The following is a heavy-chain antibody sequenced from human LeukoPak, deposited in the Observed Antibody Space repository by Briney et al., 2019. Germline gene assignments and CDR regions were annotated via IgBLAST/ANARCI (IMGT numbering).Heavy chain of an antibody. CDR2: IYYSGST. Sequence: SETLSLTCAVYGGSFSGYYWSWIRQPPGKGLEWIGYIYYSGSTNYNPSLKSRVTISVDTSKNQFSLKLSSVTAADTAVYYCARGRYSYGLAYYYYYGMDVWGQGTTVTVSS. D-gene: IGHD5-18*01. V-gene: IGHV4-59*01. J-gene: IGHJ6*02. CDR3: ARGRYSYGLAYYYYYGMDV. CDR1: GGSFSGYY.